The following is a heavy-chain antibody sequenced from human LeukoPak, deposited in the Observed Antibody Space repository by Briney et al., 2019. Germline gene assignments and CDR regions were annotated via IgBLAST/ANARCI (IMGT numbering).Heavy chain of an antibody. J-gene: IGHJ4*02. CDR3: ARPAYCSGGSCSHLDY. CDR1: GYTFTSYG. CDR2: MNPNSGNT. D-gene: IGHD2-15*01. Sequence: ASVKVSCKASGYTFTSYGISWVRQAPGQGLEWMRWMNPNSGNTGYAQKFQGRVTMTRNTSISTAYMELSRLRSEDTAVYYCARPAYCSGGSCSHLDYWGQGTLVTVSS. V-gene: IGHV1-8*02.